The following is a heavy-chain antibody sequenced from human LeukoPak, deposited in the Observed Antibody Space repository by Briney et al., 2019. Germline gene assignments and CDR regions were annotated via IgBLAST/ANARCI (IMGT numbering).Heavy chain of an antibody. CDR2: IYYSGST. V-gene: IGHV4-61*01. D-gene: IGHD6-19*01. Sequence: SETLSLTCAVSGYSISSGYYWGWIRQPPGKGLEWIGYIYYSGSTNYNPSLKSRVTISVDTSKNQFSLKLSSVTAADTAVYYCARDASGWRFDYWGQGTLVTVSS. CDR3: ARDASGWRFDY. CDR1: GYSISSGYY. J-gene: IGHJ4*02.